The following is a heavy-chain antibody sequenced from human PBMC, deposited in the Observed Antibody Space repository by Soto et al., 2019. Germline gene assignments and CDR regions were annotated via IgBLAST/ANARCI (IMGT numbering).Heavy chain of an antibody. CDR1: GGSFSGYY. D-gene: IGHD2-15*01. V-gene: IGHV4-34*01. Sequence: SETLSLTCAVYGGSFSGYYWSWIRQPPGKGLEWIGEINHSGSTNYNPSLKSRVTISVDTSKNQFSLKLSSVTAADTAVYYCARGYKGAATPLYYYYYGMDVWGQGTTVTVSS. CDR2: INHSGST. J-gene: IGHJ6*02. CDR3: ARGYKGAATPLYYYYYGMDV.